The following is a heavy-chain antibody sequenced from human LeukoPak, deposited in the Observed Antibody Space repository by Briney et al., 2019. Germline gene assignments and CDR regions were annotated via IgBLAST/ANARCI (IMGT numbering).Heavy chain of an antibody. J-gene: IGHJ6*02. CDR3: ARGGGLVV. D-gene: IGHD3-16*01. Sequence: GGSLRLSCAASGFTFSSYWMNWARQAPGKGLEWVASIDHNGNVNYYVDSVKGRFTISRDNAKNSLYLQMSNLRAEDSAVYFCARGGGLVVWGQGATVTVSS. CDR1: GFTFSSYW. CDR2: IDHNGNVN. V-gene: IGHV3-7*03.